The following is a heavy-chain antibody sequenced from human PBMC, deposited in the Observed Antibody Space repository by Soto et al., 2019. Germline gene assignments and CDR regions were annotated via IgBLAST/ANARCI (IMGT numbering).Heavy chain of an antibody. V-gene: IGHV4-39*01. D-gene: IGHD2-15*01. J-gene: IGHJ4*02. CDR2: IYYSGST. Sequence: SETLTLTCTVSGGSISSSSYYCVWILRPPGKGLEWIGSIYYSGSTYYNPSLKSRVTISVDTSKNQFSLKLSSVNAADTAVYYCARIRSPGYCSGGSCSPYWGQGTLVTVS. CDR1: GGSISSSSYY. CDR3: ARIRSPGYCSGGSCSPY.